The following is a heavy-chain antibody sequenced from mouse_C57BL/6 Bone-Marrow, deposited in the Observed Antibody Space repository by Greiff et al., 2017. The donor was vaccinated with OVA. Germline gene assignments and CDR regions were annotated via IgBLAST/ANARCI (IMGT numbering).Heavy chain of an antibody. V-gene: IGHV5-17*01. J-gene: IGHJ3*01. CDR3: ARSLFSAWFAY. Sequence: EVQLVESGGGLVKPGGSLKLSCAASGFTFSDYGMHWVRQAPEKGLEWVAYISSGSSTIYYADTLKGRFTLSRDNAKNTLFLQMTSLRSEDTAMYYCARSLFSAWFAYWGQGTLVTVSA. CDR1: GFTFSDYG. D-gene: IGHD3-1*01. CDR2: ISSGSSTI.